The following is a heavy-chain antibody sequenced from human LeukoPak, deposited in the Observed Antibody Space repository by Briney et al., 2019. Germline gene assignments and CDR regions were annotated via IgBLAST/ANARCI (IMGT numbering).Heavy chain of an antibody. CDR1: GGSISSSSYY. Sequence: SETLSLTCTASGGSISSSSYYWGWIRQPPGKGLEWIGSIYYSGSTYYNPSLKSRVTISVDTSKNQFSLKLSSVTAADTAVYYCSAMVTIFDYWGQGTLVTVSS. V-gene: IGHV4-39*01. CDR3: SAMVTIFDY. D-gene: IGHD5-18*01. CDR2: IYYSGST. J-gene: IGHJ4*02.